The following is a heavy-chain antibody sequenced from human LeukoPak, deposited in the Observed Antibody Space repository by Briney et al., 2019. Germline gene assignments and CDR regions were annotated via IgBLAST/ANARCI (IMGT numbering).Heavy chain of an antibody. Sequence: SETLSLTCAVYGGSFSGYYWSWIRQPPGKGLEWIGEINHSGSTNYNPSLKSRVTISVDTSKNQFSLRLSSVTAADTAVYFCARYSLSREDFQDWGQGTLVTVSS. V-gene: IGHV4-34*01. CDR1: GGSFSGYY. CDR3: ARYSLSREDFQD. CDR2: INHSGST. D-gene: IGHD6-13*01. J-gene: IGHJ1*01.